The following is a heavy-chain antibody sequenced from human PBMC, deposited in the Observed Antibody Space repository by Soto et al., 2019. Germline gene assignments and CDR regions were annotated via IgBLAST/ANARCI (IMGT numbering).Heavy chain of an antibody. CDR3: VSSCAKSNYGGDDYSQYGLDV. CDR1: GYRFTGYG. Sequence: QVQLVQSGAEVKKPGASLKVSCKASGYRFTGYGLHWVRQTPGQGLQWMGWINPKSGATDYAQKFQGRVTMTREMPKNTGYLELSGLRSDDTADDTAVSSCAKSNYGGDDYSQYGLDVWGQGTTVTVSS. D-gene: IGHD2-21*02. V-gene: IGHV1-2*02. J-gene: IGHJ6*02. CDR2: INPKSGAT.